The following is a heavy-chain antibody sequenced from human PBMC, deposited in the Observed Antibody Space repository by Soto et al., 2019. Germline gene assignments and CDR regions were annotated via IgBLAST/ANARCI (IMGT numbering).Heavy chain of an antibody. D-gene: IGHD2-21*02. J-gene: IGHJ5*02. CDR3: ARDQGVVVTADNWFDP. V-gene: IGHV4-4*07. Sequence: PSETLSLTCAVYGGSITDYSWVWIRQPAGKGLEWIGRIFSSGSTNYNPSLKGRITMSLDTSKNQFSLKLNSATATDTAVYFCARDQGVVVTADNWFDPWGQGILVTVS. CDR2: IFSSGST. CDR1: GGSITDYS.